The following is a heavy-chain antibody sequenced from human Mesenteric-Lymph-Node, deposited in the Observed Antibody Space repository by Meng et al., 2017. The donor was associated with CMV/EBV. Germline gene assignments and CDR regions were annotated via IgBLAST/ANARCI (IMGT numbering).Heavy chain of an antibody. CDR1: GYTFTGYY. CDR3: AADPFQWQLGPFDY. D-gene: IGHD6-6*01. CDR2: IHGNSGGT. V-gene: IGHV1-2*02. Sequence: ASVKVSCKASGYTFTGYYINWVRQAPGQGLEWMGWIHGNSGGTNYAQRFQGRVTMTRDMSTSTAYMELSSLRSEDTAVYYCAADPFQWQLGPFDYWGQGTLVTVSS. J-gene: IGHJ4*02.